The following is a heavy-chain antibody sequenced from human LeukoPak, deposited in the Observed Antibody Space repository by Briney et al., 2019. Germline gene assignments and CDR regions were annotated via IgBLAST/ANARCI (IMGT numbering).Heavy chain of an antibody. CDR1: GGSISSGDYY. CDR2: IYYSGST. CDR3: ARGLGREQRLVVFDY. V-gene: IGHV4-30-4*01. Sequence: PSQTLSLTCTVSGGSISSGDYYWSRIRQPPGKGLEWIGYIYYSGSTYYNPSLKSRVTISVATSKNQFSLKLSSVTAADTAVYYCARGLGREQRLVVFDYWGQGTLVTVSS. D-gene: IGHD6-13*01. J-gene: IGHJ4*02.